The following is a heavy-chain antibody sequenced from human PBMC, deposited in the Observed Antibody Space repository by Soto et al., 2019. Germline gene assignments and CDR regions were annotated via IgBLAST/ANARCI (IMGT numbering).Heavy chain of an antibody. J-gene: IGHJ6*03. V-gene: IGHV3-74*01. Sequence: GGSLRLSCAASGFTFSSYWMHWVRQAPGKGLVWVSRINSDGNSTRYADSVKGRFAISRNNAKNTLYRQMNSLRAEDTGVYCCTRETAYCGGDCYYYYYYYMDVWGKGTPVTVSS. D-gene: IGHD2-21*02. CDR3: TRETAYCGGDCYYYYYYYMDV. CDR1: GFTFSSYW. CDR2: INSDGNST.